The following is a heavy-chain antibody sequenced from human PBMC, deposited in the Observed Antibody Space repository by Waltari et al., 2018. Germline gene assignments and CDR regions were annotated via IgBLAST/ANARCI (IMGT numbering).Heavy chain of an antibody. CDR3: ARDTGALWMDV. V-gene: IGHV1-46*01. J-gene: IGHJ6*02. CDR1: EYTFTSSY. D-gene: IGHD2-21*01. Sequence: QVQLVQSGAEVKKPGASVKISCKTSEYTFTSSYIHWVRQAPGQGLEWMGIINPSGGSTIYAQKFQGRVTITRDTSTSTVYMELSSLRSEDTAVYYCARDTGALWMDVWGQGTTVTVSS. CDR2: INPSGGST.